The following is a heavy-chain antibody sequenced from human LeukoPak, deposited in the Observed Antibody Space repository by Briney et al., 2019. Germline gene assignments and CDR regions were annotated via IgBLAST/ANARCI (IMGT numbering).Heavy chain of an antibody. CDR3: ARESTGKAVADY. CDR1: GGSISSSSYY. D-gene: IGHD6-19*01. CDR2: IYYSGST. J-gene: IGHJ4*02. Sequence: SETLSLTCTVSGGSISSSSYYWGWIRQPPGKGLEWIGSIYYSGSTYYNPSLKSRVTISVDTSKNQFSLKLSSVTAADTAVYCCARESTGKAVADYWGQGTLVTVSS. V-gene: IGHV4-39*07.